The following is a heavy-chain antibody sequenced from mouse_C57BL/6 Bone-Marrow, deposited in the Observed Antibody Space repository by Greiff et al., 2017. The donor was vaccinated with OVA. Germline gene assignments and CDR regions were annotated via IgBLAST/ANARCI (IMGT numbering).Heavy chain of an antibody. CDR1: GYTFTSSG. D-gene: IGHD2-4*01. CDR3: AVYYDDDGFAY. J-gene: IGHJ3*01. CDR2: IYPISGNT. Sequence: VKLVESGAELARPGASVKLSCKASGYTFTSSGISWVKQRTGQGLEWIGEIYPISGNTYYNEKFKGKATLTADKASSTAYMELRSLTSEVSAVYFCAVYYDDDGFAYWGRGILVTVSA. V-gene: IGHV1-81*01.